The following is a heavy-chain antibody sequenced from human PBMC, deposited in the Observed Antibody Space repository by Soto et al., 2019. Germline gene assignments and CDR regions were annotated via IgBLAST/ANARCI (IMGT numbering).Heavy chain of an antibody. CDR1: GFSFNSYA. D-gene: IGHD5-12*01. J-gene: IGHJ4*02. Sequence: EVQLLESGGGLIQPGGSLRLSCSASGFSFNSYAMMWVRQAPGKGLEWVSVISGSGGSSYFADSAKGRFTISRDNSKNMLSLEMNSLRAEDAARYFCAKGSIEYSASVDYWGQGTLVIVSS. V-gene: IGHV3-23*01. CDR2: ISGSGGSS. CDR3: AKGSIEYSASVDY.